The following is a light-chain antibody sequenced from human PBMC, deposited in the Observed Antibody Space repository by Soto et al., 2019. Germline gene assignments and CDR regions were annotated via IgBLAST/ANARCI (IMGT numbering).Light chain of an antibody. J-gene: IGKJ4*01. V-gene: IGKV1-5*03. CDR3: IHCSRYPIA. Sequence: DIKMTQSLSTLSASVGDRVTTTCRASKSISFWLAWYQQKPGKAPKSLIYMASSLESGVPSRFSGSGSGTEFTLTISSLQPDDFATYYCIHCSRYPIAFGEGTKVEIK. CDR1: KSISFW. CDR2: MAS.